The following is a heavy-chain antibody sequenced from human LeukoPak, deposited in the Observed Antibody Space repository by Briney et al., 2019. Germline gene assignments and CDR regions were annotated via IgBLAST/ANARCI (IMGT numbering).Heavy chain of an antibody. V-gene: IGHV3-23*01. J-gene: IGHJ4*02. CDR1: GFTFSSYA. CDR2: ISGSGGST. CDR3: AKDLRPYSSSWYEGVY. D-gene: IGHD6-13*01. Sequence: GGSLRLSCAASGFTFSSYAMSWVRQAPGKGLEWVSAISGSGGSTYCADSVKGRFTISRDNSKNTLYLQMNSLSAEDTAVYYCAKDLRPYSSSWYEGVYWGQGTLVTVSS.